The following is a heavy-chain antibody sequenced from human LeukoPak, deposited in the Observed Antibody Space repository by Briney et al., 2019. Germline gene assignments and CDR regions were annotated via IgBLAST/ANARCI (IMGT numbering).Heavy chain of an antibody. D-gene: IGHD2/OR15-2a*01. J-gene: IGHJ4*02. CDR3: AREGKSMAPFDY. CDR1: GFTFSSYA. Sequence: GRSLRLSCAASGFTFSSYAMHWVRQAPGKGLGGVAVISYDGSNKYYADSVKGRFTISRDNSKNTLYLQMNSLRAEDTAVYYCAREGKSMAPFDYWGQGTLVTVSS. V-gene: IGHV3-30*04. CDR2: ISYDGSNK.